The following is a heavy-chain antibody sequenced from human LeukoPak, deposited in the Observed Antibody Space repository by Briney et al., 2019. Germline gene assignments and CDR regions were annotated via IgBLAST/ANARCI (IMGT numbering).Heavy chain of an antibody. V-gene: IGHV4-59*12. CDR1: GGSISSYY. D-gene: IGHD3-10*01. CDR3: ASSYYGSGATDY. J-gene: IGHJ4*02. CDR2: IYYSGIT. Sequence: SETLSLTCTVSGGSISSYYWSWIRQPPGKGLEWIGYIYYSGITNYNPSLKSRVTISVDTSKNQFSLKLSSVTAADTAVYYCASSYYGSGATDYWGRGTLVTVSS.